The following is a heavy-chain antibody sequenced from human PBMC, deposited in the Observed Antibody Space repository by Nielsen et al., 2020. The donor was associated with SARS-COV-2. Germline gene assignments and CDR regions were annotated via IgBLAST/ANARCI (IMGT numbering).Heavy chain of an antibody. CDR1: GYTFTGYY. D-gene: IGHD6-13*01. CDR2: INPNSGGT. V-gene: IGHV1-2*06. J-gene: IGHJ3*02. Sequence: ASVKVSCKTSGYTFTGYYMHWVRQAPGQGLEWMGRINPNSGGTDYAQKFQGRVTVTRDTSISTAYMELNRLTSDDTAVYYCARFKYGSSWYYAFDIWGQGTMVTVSS. CDR3: ARFKYGSSWYYAFDI.